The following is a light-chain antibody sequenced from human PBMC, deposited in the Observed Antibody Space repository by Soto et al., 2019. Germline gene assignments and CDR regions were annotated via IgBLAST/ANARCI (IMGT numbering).Light chain of an antibody. CDR1: QGVNRYY. Sequence: ENVLTQSPGTLSLSPGERATLSCRASQGVNRYYLAWYQQRPGQAPRLLIYGASNRAIGIPDRFIGSGSGTDFTLTISRLEPEDFAVYYCQQYSSSPLTFGGGTKVEIK. V-gene: IGKV3-20*01. CDR2: GAS. J-gene: IGKJ4*01. CDR3: QQYSSSPLT.